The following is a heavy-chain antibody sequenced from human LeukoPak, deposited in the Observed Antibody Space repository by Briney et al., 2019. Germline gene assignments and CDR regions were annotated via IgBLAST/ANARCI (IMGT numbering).Heavy chain of an antibody. Sequence: PGGSLRLSCAASGFTFSGSAMHWVRQASGKGLEWAGRIRSKANSYATAYAASVKGRFTISRDDSKNTAYLQMNSLKTEDTAVYYCTSFKFFGGFDYWGQGTLVTVSS. D-gene: IGHD2-15*01. V-gene: IGHV3-73*01. CDR1: GFTFSGSA. CDR3: TSFKFFGGFDY. J-gene: IGHJ4*02. CDR2: IRSKANSYAT.